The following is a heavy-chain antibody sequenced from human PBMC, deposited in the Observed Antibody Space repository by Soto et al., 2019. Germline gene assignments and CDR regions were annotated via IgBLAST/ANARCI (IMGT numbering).Heavy chain of an antibody. V-gene: IGHV4-59*01. D-gene: IGHD4-4*01. CDR2: VCYSGRT. CDR1: GGSISNYY. J-gene: IGHJ3*02. CDR3: ARAEMTTIRAFDI. Sequence: KSSETLSLTWTVSGGSISNYYWSWIRQAPGKGLEWIGYVCYSGRTKDNPSPQSRVTISVATSKNQFSLKLSSVTAADTAVYFCARAEMTTIRAFDIWGQGTMVTVSS.